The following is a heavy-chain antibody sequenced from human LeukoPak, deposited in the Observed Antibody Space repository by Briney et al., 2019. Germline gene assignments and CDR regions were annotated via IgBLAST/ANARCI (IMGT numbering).Heavy chain of an antibody. V-gene: IGHV3-9*01. J-gene: IGHJ1*01. Sequence: GRSLRLSCVASGFTFDDYAMHWVRQVPGKGLEWVSGISWKSDDIGYADSVKGRFTVSRDNAKNSLYLQMNSLRVEDTALYYCASMLIYSNNWSEYFQRWGQGTLVTVSS. CDR1: GFTFDDYA. CDR2: ISWKSDDI. D-gene: IGHD6-13*01. CDR3: ASMLIYSNNWSEYFQR.